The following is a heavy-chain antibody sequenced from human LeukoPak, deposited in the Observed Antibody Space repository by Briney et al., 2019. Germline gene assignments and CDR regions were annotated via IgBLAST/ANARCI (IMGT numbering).Heavy chain of an antibody. CDR3: ARDRDTVVVPANYYYYGMDV. J-gene: IGHJ6*02. Sequence: KPSETLSLTCAVYGGSFSGYYWSWIRQPPGKGLEWIGEINHSGSTNYNPSLKSRVTISVDTSKNQFSLKLSSVTAADTAVYYCARDRDTVVVPANYYYYGMDVWGRGTTVTVSS. D-gene: IGHD2-2*01. V-gene: IGHV4-34*01. CDR2: INHSGST. CDR1: GGSFSGYY.